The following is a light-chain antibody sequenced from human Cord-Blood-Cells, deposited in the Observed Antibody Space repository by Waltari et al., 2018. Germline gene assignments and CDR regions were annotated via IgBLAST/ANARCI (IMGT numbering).Light chain of an antibody. CDR1: SGRLASTS. Sequence: NFMLTQPHSVSESPGTTVTTSCTRSSGRLASTSAQWSQQRPGSSPTTVIYEDNQRPSGVPDRFSGSIDSSSNSASLTISGLKTEDEADYYCQSYDSSNHWVFGGGTKLTVL. J-gene: IGLJ3*02. CDR2: EDN. CDR3: QSYDSSNHWV. V-gene: IGLV6-57*01.